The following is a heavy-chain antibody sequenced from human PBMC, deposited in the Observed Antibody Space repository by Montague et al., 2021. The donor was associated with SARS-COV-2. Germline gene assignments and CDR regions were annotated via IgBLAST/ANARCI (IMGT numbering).Heavy chain of an antibody. Sequence: SLRLSCAASGFTFSSYAMHWVRQAPGKGLEWVAVISYDGSNKYYADSVKGRFTISRDNSKNTLYPQMNSLRAEDTAVYYCARGYSGSYYGAFDIWGQGTMVTVSS. CDR3: ARGYSGSYYGAFDI. V-gene: IGHV3-30*04. J-gene: IGHJ3*02. CDR2: ISYDGSNK. D-gene: IGHD1-26*01. CDR1: GFTFSSYA.